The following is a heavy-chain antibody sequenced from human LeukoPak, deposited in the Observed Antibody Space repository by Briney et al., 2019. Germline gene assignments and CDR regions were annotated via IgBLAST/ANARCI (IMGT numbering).Heavy chain of an antibody. J-gene: IGHJ4*02. CDR1: GFTFSSYA. CDR2: ISGSGGST. V-gene: IGHV3-23*01. D-gene: IGHD6-19*01. CDR3: AKGESIAVAGPRGLFSG. Sequence: GGSLRLSCAASGFTFSSYAMSWVRQAPGKGLEWVSAISGSGGSTYYADSVKGRFTISRDNSKNTLYLQMNSLRAEDTAVYYCAKGESIAVAGPRGLFSGRGQGTLVTVSS.